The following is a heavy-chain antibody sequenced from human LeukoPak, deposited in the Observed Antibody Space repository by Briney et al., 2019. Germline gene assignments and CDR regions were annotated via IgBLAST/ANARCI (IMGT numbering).Heavy chain of an antibody. CDR1: GYTFTSYY. CDR2: INPSGGST. D-gene: IGHD2-2*01. J-gene: IGHJ4*02. V-gene: IGHV1-46*01. Sequence: ASVKVSCKASGYTFTSYYMHWVRQAPGQGLEWMGIINPSGGSTSYAQKFQGRVTMTRDTSTSTVYMELSSLRSEDTAVYYCARDTHCSSTSCYCNFGELFDYWGQGTLVTVSS. CDR3: ARDTHCSSTSCYCNFGELFDY.